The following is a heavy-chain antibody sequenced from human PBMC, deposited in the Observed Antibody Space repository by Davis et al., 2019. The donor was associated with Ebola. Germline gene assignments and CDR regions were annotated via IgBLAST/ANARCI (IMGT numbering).Heavy chain of an antibody. Sequence: GESLKISCAASGFTFSSYAMHWVRQAPGKGLEWVAVISYDGSNKYYADSVKGRFTISRDNSKNTLYLQMNSLRAEDTAVYYCTTTSGDTASDYWGQGTLVTVSS. D-gene: IGHD5-18*01. CDR3: TTTSGDTASDY. CDR2: ISYDGSNK. V-gene: IGHV3-30-3*01. J-gene: IGHJ4*02. CDR1: GFTFSSYA.